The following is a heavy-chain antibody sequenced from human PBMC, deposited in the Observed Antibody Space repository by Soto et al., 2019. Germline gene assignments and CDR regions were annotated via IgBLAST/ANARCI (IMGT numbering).Heavy chain of an antibody. J-gene: IGHJ5*02. D-gene: IGHD4-17*01. Sequence: GGSLRLSCAASGFTFSSYAMSWVRQAPGKGLEWVSAISGSGGSTYYADSVKGRFTISRDNSKNTLYLQMNSLRAEDTAVYYCASALGDYVGVNWFDPWGQGTLVTVSS. CDR3: ASALGDYVGVNWFDP. CDR2: ISGSGGST. CDR1: GFTFSSYA. V-gene: IGHV3-23*01.